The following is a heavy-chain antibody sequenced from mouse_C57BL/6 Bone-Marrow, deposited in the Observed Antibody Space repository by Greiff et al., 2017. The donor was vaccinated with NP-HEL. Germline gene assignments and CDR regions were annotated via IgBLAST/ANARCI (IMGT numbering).Heavy chain of an antibody. CDR3: ARGIYYYGRAFAY. V-gene: IGHV1-69*01. CDR2: IDPSDSYT. CDR1: GYTFTSYW. J-gene: IGHJ3*01. Sequence: QVQLKQPGAELVMPGASVKLSCKASGYTFTSYWMHWVKQRPGQGLEWIGEIDPSDSYTNYNQKFKGKATLTVDKSSSTAYMQLSSLTSEDSAVYYCARGIYYYGRAFAYWGQGTLVTVSA. D-gene: IGHD1-1*01.